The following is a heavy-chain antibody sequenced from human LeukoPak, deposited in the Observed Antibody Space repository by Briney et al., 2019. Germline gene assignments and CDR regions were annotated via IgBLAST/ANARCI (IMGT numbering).Heavy chain of an antibody. Sequence: GGSLRLSCAASGFTFSSYAMSWVRQAPGKGLEWVSAISGSGGSTYYADSVKGRFTISRDNSKNTLYLQMNSLRAEDTAVYYCAKKDDFTTMIVVVITFDYWGQGTLVTVSS. CDR3: AKKDDFTTMIVVVITFDY. V-gene: IGHV3-23*01. CDR2: ISGSGGST. D-gene: IGHD3-22*01. CDR1: GFTFSSYA. J-gene: IGHJ4*02.